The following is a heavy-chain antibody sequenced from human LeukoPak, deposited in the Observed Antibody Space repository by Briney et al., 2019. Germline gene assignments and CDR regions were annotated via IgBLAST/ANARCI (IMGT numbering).Heavy chain of an antibody. J-gene: IGHJ3*02. V-gene: IGHV4-39*01. D-gene: IGHD2-21*02. CDR3: ERHRDCGGDCFQRAFDI. CDR1: GGSISSSSYY. CDR2: IYYSGKT. Sequence: PWETLSLTCSVSGGSISSSSYYWGWIRQPPGQGLEWIGSIYYSGKTYYNSSLKSRVTISVDTSKNQFSLKLSFVTAAETAVFYCERHRDCGGDCFQRAFDIWGQGTMVTVSA.